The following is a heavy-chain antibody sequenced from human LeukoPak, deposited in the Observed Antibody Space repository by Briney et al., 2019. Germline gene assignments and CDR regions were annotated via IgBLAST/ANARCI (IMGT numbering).Heavy chain of an antibody. CDR1: GGSISSGSYY. D-gene: IGHD3-9*01. CDR3: ARFHYDIAPFDI. CDR2: IYTSGST. V-gene: IGHV4-61*02. Sequence: PSETLSLTCTVSGGSISSGSYYWSWIRQPAGKGLEWIGRIYTSGSTNYNPSLKSRVTISVDTSKNQFSLKLTSLTAADTAVYYCARFHYDIAPFDIWGQGTMVTVSS. J-gene: IGHJ3*02.